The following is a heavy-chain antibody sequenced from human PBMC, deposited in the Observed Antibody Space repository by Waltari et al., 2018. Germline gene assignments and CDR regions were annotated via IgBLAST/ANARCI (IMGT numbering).Heavy chain of an antibody. CDR3: ANIWILEDD. CDR1: GFTFRNYA. V-gene: IGHV3-23*01. CDR2: ISGNGANV. Sequence: EVQLLEPGGGLVQHGGSLRLSCAASGFTFRNYAMNWVRRAPGKGLEWVSGISGNGANVDYADSVKGRFTVSRDNSKNTVYLHMNNLRADDTAVYFCANIWILEDDWGQGTLVTVSS. D-gene: IGHD3-3*01. J-gene: IGHJ4*02.